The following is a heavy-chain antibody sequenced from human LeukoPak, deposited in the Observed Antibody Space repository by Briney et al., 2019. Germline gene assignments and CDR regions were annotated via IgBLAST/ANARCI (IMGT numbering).Heavy chain of an antibody. J-gene: IGHJ6*02. Sequence: GGSLRLSCAASGFTFSSYSMNWVRQAPGKGLEWVSSISSSGSYIYYADSVKGRFTISRDNAKNSLYLQMNSLRAEDTAVYYCARSEAVVRAWDGMDVWGQGTTVTVSS. V-gene: IGHV3-21*01. CDR1: GFTFSSYS. CDR2: ISSSGSYI. D-gene: IGHD3-10*01. CDR3: ARSEAVVRAWDGMDV.